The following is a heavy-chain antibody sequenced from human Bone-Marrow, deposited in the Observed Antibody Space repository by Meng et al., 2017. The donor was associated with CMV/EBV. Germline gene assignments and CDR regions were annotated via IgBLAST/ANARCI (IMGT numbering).Heavy chain of an antibody. Sequence: GESLKISCAASGFTFSSYSMNWVRQAPGKGLEWVSSISSSSSYIYYADSVKGRFTISRDNAKNSLYLQMNSLRAEDTAVYYSAREYSSSWRIYFDYWGQGTLVTVSS. D-gene: IGHD6-13*01. CDR1: GFTFSSYS. CDR3: AREYSSSWRIYFDY. J-gene: IGHJ4*02. V-gene: IGHV3-21*01. CDR2: ISSSSSYI.